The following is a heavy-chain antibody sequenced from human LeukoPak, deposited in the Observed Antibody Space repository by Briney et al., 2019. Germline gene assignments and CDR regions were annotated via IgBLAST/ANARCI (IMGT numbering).Heavy chain of an antibody. Sequence: GESLKISCQGSGYSFTSYWISGVRQMPGKGLEWMGRIDPSDSYTNYSPSFQGHVTISADKSISTAYLQWSSLKAADTAMCYCARHPHAGYSYGYEPDYWGQGTLVTVSS. J-gene: IGHJ4*02. CDR3: ARHPHAGYSYGYEPDY. D-gene: IGHD5-18*01. V-gene: IGHV5-10-1*01. CDR1: GYSFTSYW. CDR2: IDPSDSYT.